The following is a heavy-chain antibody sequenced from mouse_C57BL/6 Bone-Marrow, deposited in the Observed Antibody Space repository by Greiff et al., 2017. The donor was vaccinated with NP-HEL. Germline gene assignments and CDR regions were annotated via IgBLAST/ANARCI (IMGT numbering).Heavy chain of an antibody. Sequence: EVKLQESGPGLAKPSQTLSLTCSVTGYSITSDYWNWIRKFPGNKLEYMVYISYSGSTYYNPSLKSRISITRDTSKNQYYLQLNSVTTEDTATYYCARSPLWLRRNYYAMDYWGQGTSVTVSS. V-gene: IGHV3-8*01. CDR2: ISYSGST. CDR3: ARSPLWLRRNYYAMDY. J-gene: IGHJ4*01. CDR1: GYSITSDY. D-gene: IGHD2-2*01.